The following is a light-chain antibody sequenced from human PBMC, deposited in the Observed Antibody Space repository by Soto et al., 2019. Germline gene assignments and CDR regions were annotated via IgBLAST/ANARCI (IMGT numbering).Light chain of an antibody. CDR1: SSNIGNNY. CDR2: ENN. J-gene: IGLJ3*02. Sequence: QSVLTQPPSVSAAPGQKVTISCSGSSSNIGNNYVSWYQQLPGTAPKLLIYENNKRPSGIPDRFSGSKSGTSATLGITGLLTGDEADYYCGTWDSSLSARVFGGGTKLTVL. CDR3: GTWDSSLSARV. V-gene: IGLV1-51*02.